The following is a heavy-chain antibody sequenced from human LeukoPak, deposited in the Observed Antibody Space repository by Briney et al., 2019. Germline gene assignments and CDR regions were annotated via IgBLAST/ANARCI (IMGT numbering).Heavy chain of an antibody. CDR3: ASSRIYYENGGWSYGMDV. D-gene: IGHD3-22*01. J-gene: IGHJ6*02. Sequence: PSETLSLTCAVYGGSFSGYYWSWIRQPPGKGLEWIGEINHSGSTNYNPSLKSRVTISVDTSKNQFSLKLSSVTAADTAVYYCASSRIYYENGGWSYGMDVWGQGTTVTVSS. V-gene: IGHV4-34*01. CDR1: GGSFSGYY. CDR2: INHSGST.